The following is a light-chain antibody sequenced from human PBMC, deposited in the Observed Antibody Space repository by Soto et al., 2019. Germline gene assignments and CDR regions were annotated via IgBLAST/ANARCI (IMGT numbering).Light chain of an antibody. CDR2: DVS. J-gene: IGLJ1*01. Sequence: QSALTQPRSVSGSPGQSVTISCTGTSSDVGGYNYVSWYQQHPGKAPKLMIYDVSKRPSGVPDRFSGSRSGTTASLTISGLQTEDEADYYCCSCAASYTHNYVFGAGTKLTVL. CDR1: SSDVGGYNY. V-gene: IGLV2-11*01. CDR3: CSCAASYTHNYV.